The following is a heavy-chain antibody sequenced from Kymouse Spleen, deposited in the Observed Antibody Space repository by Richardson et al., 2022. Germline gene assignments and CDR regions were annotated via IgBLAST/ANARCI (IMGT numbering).Heavy chain of an antibody. D-gene: IGHD3-16*02. CDR1: GGSISSSSYY. Sequence: QLQLQESGPGLVKPSETLSLTCTVSGGSISSSSYYWGWIRQPPGKGLEWIGSIYYSGSTYYNPSLKSRVTISVDTSKNQFSLKLSSVTAADTAVYYCARLGDYVWGIGTTTTVWTSGAKGPRSPSPQ. J-gene: IGHJ6*02. CDR2: IYYSGST. V-gene: IGHV4-39*01. CDR3: ARLGDYVWGIGTTTTVWTS.